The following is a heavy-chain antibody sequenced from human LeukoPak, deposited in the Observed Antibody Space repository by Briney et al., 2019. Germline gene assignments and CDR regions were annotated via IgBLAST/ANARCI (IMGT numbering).Heavy chain of an antibody. CDR2: IYYSGST. CDR3: ASRTSGDYVDY. J-gene: IGHJ4*02. CDR1: GDSISLNNYY. Sequence: PSETLSLTCTVSGDSISLNNYYWGWLRRPPGAGLEWIGSIYYSGSTYYSPSLKSRVTISIDTSKNQFYLKVSSVTAADTAVYYCASRTSGDYVDYWGQGTLVTVSS. V-gene: IGHV4-39*01. D-gene: IGHD1-14*01.